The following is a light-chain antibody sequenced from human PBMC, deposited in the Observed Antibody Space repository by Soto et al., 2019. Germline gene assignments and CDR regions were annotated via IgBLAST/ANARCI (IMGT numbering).Light chain of an antibody. CDR2: AAS. J-gene: IGKJ4*01. Sequence: DIQMTQSPSSLSASVGDRVTITCRAGQYIGRYLNWYQQKPGKAPKLLIYAASSLHSGVPSRFSGSGSGTDFTLTISSLQSEDFAVYYCQHYNNWLGTFGGGTKVDIK. CDR3: QHYNNWLGT. CDR1: QYIGRY. V-gene: IGKV1-39*01.